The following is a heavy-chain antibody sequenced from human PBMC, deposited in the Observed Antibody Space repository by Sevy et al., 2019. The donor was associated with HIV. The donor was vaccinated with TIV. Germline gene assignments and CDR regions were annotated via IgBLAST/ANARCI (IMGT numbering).Heavy chain of an antibody. J-gene: IGHJ6*02. D-gene: IGHD2-15*01. CDR1: GFTFSTYA. V-gene: IGHV3-23*01. CDR2: ISRSGRST. CDR3: EKGYCDGGSCPRDYYYYGING. Sequence: GGSLRLSCAASGFTFSTYAMNWVRQAPGKGLEWVSSISRSGRSTYSADSVEGRFTISRDNFKNTLYLQLSSLRVEDTAVYYCEKGYCDGGSCPRDYYYYGINGWDQGTTVTVAS.